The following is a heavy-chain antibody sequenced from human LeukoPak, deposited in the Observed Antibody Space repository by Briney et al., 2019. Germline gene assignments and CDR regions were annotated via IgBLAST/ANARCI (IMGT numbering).Heavy chain of an antibody. J-gene: IGHJ6*03. D-gene: IGHD3-10*01. V-gene: IGHV4-61*02. Sequence: PSETLSLTCTVSGVSISSDDYCWSWIRQPAGKGLEWIGRIYTTGSTNYSPSLKSRVTMSVDTSKNQFSLKLSSVTAADTAVYYCARDVKSRRRQWFGELSVYYYYYMDVWGKGTTVTVSS. CDR1: GVSISSDDYC. CDR3: ARDVKSRRRQWFGELSVYYYYYMDV. CDR2: IYTTGST.